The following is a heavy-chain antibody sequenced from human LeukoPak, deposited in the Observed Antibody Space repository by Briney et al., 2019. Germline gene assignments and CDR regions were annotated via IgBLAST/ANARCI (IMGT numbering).Heavy chain of an antibody. CDR1: GDYISSYY. D-gene: IGHD3-22*01. J-gene: IGHJ4*02. Sequence: SETLSLTCSVSGDYISSYYWRWIRQPPGKGLEWIGYIYYSGSTNYNPSLKSRVSISVDTSENQISLKLSSVTAADTATYYCARYDSWYYFDNWGQGTLVTVSS. CDR2: IYYSGST. CDR3: ARYDSWYYFDN. V-gene: IGHV4-59*08.